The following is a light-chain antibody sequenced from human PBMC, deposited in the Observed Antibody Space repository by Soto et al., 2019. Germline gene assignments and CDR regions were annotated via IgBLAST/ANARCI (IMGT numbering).Light chain of an antibody. CDR1: SSNIGAHYD. J-gene: IGLJ2*01. Sequence: QSVLTPPPTVPRAPGQWVTISCTWSSSNIGAHYDVHWYQCLPVTAPKLLIYGNINRHSGVPGRFSGSKSGTSASLAMTGLQADDEADYSCKSYDRSLSSLIFGGGTKPTLL. CDR2: GNI. V-gene: IGLV1-40*01. CDR3: KSYDRSLSSLI.